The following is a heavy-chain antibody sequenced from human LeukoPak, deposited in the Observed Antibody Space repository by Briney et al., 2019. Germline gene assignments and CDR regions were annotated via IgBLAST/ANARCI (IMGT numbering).Heavy chain of an antibody. V-gene: IGHV3-15*01. CDR2: IKSKTDGGTT. CDR1: GFTFSNAW. J-gene: IGHJ3*02. D-gene: IGHD3-22*01. Sequence: GGSLRLSCAASGFTFSNAWMSWVRQAPGKGLEWVGRIKSKTDGGTTDYAAPVKGRFTISRDDSKNTPYLQMNSLKTEDTAVYYCTTSRRTYYYDSSGYYLNGFDIWGQGTMVTVSS. CDR3: TTSRRTYYYDSSGYYLNGFDI.